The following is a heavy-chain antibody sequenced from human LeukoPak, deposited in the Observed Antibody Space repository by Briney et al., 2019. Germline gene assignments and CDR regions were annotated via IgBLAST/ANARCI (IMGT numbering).Heavy chain of an antibody. J-gene: IGHJ4*02. D-gene: IGHD3-22*01. Sequence: PGGSLRLSCAASGFTFSGYAMSWVRQAPGKGLEWVSAISGSGGSTYYADSVKGRFTISRDNSKNTLYLQMNSLRAEDTAVYYCAKTAPLYDSSGYYRDYWGQGTLVTVSS. V-gene: IGHV3-23*01. CDR3: AKTAPLYDSSGYYRDY. CDR2: ISGSGGST. CDR1: GFTFSGYA.